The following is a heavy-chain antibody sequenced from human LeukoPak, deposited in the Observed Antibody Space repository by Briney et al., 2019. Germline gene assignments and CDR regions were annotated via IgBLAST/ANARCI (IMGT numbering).Heavy chain of an antibody. D-gene: IGHD6-13*01. Sequence: PSDTLSLTCTVSGGFFSRLYWRWIRQPAGKGLEWIGRIYSSGTTNYNPSLKSRITMSVDTSKNQFSLRLYSVTAADTAVYYCAGRILAASEVRDIWGQGTMVTVSS. CDR1: GGFFSRLY. CDR3: AGRILAASEVRDI. CDR2: IYSSGTT. J-gene: IGHJ3*02. V-gene: IGHV4-4*07.